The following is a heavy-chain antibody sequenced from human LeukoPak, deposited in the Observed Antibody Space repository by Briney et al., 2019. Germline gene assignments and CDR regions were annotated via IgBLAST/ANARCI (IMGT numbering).Heavy chain of an antibody. V-gene: IGHV1-2*02. Sequence: ASVKVSCKASGYAFIGYYMHWVRQAPGEGLEWMGWINPNSGGTNYAQKFQGRVTMTRDTSISTAYMELSRLRSDDTAVYYCARALEYYYGSGSYYFWGQGTLVTVSS. CDR2: INPNSGGT. J-gene: IGHJ4*02. CDR3: ARALEYYYGSGSYYF. CDR1: GYAFIGYY. D-gene: IGHD3-10*01.